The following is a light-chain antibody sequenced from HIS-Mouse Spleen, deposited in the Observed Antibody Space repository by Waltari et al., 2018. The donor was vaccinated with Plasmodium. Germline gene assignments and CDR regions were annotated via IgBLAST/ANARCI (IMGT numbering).Light chain of an antibody. J-gene: IGLJ1*01. CDR3: CSYAGSSTEV. CDR1: SSDVGSYDL. CDR2: GGS. Sequence: QSALTQPASVSGSPGQSITISCTGTSSDVGSYDLVTWYHQHPGKAPNVMIYGGSKRPPGVATCFSGSKSGKTAALTIFGRQAEEEADYYCCSYAGSSTEVFGTGTKVTVL. V-gene: IGLV2-23*01.